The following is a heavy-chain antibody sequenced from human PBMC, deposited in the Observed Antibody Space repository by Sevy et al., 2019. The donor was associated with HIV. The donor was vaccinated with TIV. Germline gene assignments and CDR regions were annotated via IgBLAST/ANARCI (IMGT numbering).Heavy chain of an antibody. CDR1: GFTFSTYS. CDR2: ISRSSRTI. Sequence: GGSLRLSCAASGFTFSTYSMNWVRQAPGKGLEWVSYISRSSRTIYYADSVEGRLTISRDNAKNSLSLQINSLRADDTAVYYCARAYSGGWPQGAWTDYWGQGTLVTVSS. CDR3: ARAYSGGWPQGAWTDY. V-gene: IGHV3-48*01. J-gene: IGHJ4*02. D-gene: IGHD6-19*01.